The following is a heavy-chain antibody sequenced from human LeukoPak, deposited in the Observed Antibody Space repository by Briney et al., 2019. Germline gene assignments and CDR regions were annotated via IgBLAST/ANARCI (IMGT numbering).Heavy chain of an antibody. D-gene: IGHD6-13*01. V-gene: IGHV3-21*01. CDR3: ARDGQQLPFDY. CDR1: GFTFSSYS. CDR2: ISSSSSYI. Sequence: PGGSLTLSCAASGFTFSSYSMNWVRQAPGKGLEWVSSISSSSSYIYYAGSVKGRFTISRDNAKNSLYLQMNSLRAEDTAVYYCARDGQQLPFDYWGQGTLVTVSS. J-gene: IGHJ4*02.